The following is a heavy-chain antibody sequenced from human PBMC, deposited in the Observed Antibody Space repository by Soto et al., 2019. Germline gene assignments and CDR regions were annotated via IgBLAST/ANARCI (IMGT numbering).Heavy chain of an antibody. CDR3: GRDLGGSGTPLEYYGMDV. CDR2: ISGDGSKK. CDR1: AFTFSDYS. D-gene: IGHD3-10*01. V-gene: IGHV3-30*04. Sequence: ESGGGVVQPGKSLRLSCVASAFTFSDYSMHWVRQAPGKGLEWVAAISGDGSKKSYADSVKGRATLSRDNAKNTLYLQMDNLRAEDTAVYFCGRDLGGSGTPLEYYGMDVWGRGTTVTVSS. J-gene: IGHJ6*02.